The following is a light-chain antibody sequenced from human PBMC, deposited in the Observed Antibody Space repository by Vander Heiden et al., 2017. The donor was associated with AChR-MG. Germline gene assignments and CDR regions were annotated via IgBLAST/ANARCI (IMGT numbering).Light chain of an antibody. CDR3: SSYTSSGTVI. V-gene: IGLV2-18*02. Sequence: QSALTQPPSVSGSPGQSVPLSCTGTSSEVGGYNRVSWYQQPPGTVPKLIIYAVNYRPAGVPDRFSGSRSGNTASLTISGLQAEDEADYYCSSYTSSGTVIFGGGTKLTVL. CDR2: AVN. CDR1: SSEVGGYNR. J-gene: IGLJ2*01.